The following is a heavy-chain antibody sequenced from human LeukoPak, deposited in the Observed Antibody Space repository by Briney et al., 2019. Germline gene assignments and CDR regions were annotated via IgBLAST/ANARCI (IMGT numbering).Heavy chain of an antibody. D-gene: IGHD5-12*01. CDR3: AKMDIVATIYWFDP. CDR2: IYYSGST. Sequence: SETLSLTCTVSGGSISSSSYYWGWIRQPPGKGLEWIGSIYYSGSTYYNPSLKSRVTISVDTSKNQFSLKLSSVTAADTAVYYCAKMDIVATIYWFDPWGQGTLVTVSS. J-gene: IGHJ5*02. V-gene: IGHV4-39*07. CDR1: GGSISSSSYY.